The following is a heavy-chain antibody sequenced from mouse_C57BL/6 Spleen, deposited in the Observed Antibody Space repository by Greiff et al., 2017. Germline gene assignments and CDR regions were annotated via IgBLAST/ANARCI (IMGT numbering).Heavy chain of an antibody. CDR2: IHPNSGST. CDR3: AREEGNGFDY. V-gene: IGHV1-64*01. CDR1: GYTFTSYW. J-gene: IGHJ2*01. Sequence: QVQLQQPGAELVKPGASVKLSCKASGYTFTSYWMHWVKQRPGQGLEWIGMIHPNSGSTNYNEKFKSKATLTVGKSSSTAYMQLSSLTSEDSAVYYCAREEGNGFDYWGQGTTLTVSS. D-gene: IGHD2-1*01.